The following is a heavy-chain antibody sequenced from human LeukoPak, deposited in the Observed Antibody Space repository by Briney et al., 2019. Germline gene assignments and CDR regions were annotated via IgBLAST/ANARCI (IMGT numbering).Heavy chain of an antibody. CDR3: ARGSWEMARGYAFDI. D-gene: IGHD5-24*01. V-gene: IGHV1-46*01. J-gene: IGHJ3*02. Sequence: GASVKVSCKASGYTFTSYYMHWVRQAPGPGLEWMRIMNPSGGSTSYEQKFQGRVTMTRDRSTSTVYMELSSLRSEDTAVYYCARGSWEMARGYAFDIWGQGTMVTVSS. CDR2: MNPSGGST. CDR1: GYTFTSYY.